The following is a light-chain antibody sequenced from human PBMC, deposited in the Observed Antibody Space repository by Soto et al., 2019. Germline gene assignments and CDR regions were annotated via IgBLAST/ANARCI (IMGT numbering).Light chain of an antibody. Sequence: EIVLTQSPDTLSLSPGERATLSCRASQSIRSERLAWYQQKPGQAPRLVIFDASNRASGMPERFSGSGSGTDFTLTIARLEPEDFAVYYCQEYDGAPITFGLGTRLDIK. CDR1: QSIRSER. CDR3: QEYDGAPIT. CDR2: DAS. J-gene: IGKJ5*01. V-gene: IGKV3-20*01.